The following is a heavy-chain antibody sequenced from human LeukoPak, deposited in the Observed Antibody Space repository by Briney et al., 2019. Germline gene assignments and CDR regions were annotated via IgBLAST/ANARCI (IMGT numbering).Heavy chain of an antibody. V-gene: IGHV1-46*01. CDR3: ATAGGYSSSWSKSCFQH. CDR1: GYTFTSYY. D-gene: IGHD6-13*01. J-gene: IGHJ1*01. Sequence: ASVKVSCKASGYTFTSYYMHWVRQAPGQGLEWMGIINPSGGSTSYAQKFQGRVTMTRDTSTSTVYMELSSLRSEDTAVYYCATAGGYSSSWSKSCFQHWGQGTLVTVSS. CDR2: INPSGGST.